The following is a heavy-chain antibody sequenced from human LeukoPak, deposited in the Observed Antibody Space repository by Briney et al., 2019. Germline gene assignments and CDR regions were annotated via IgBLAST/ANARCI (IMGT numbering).Heavy chain of an antibody. D-gene: IGHD3-16*02. Sequence: ASVKVSCKASGYTFTSYYMHWVRQAPGQGLEWMGIINPSGGSTSYAQKFQGRVTMTRDTSTSTVYMELSSLRSEDTAVYYCATSSPRYTGVVYYYYMDVWGKGTTVTVSS. V-gene: IGHV1-46*01. CDR2: INPSGGST. CDR3: ATSSPRYTGVVYYYYMDV. J-gene: IGHJ6*03. CDR1: GYTFTSYY.